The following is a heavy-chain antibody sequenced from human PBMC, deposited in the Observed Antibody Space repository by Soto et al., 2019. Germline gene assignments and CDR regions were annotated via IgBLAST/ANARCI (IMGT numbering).Heavy chain of an antibody. D-gene: IGHD2-15*01. V-gene: IGHV1-69*02. CDR1: GGTFSSYT. CDR2: IIPILGIA. Sequence: QVQLVQSGAEVKKPGSSVKVSCKASGGTFSSYTISWVRQAPGQGLEWMGRIIPILGIANYAQKFQGRVTITADKSTSTAYMELSSLRSEDTAVYYCARGRLQVTWYFDLWGRGTLVTVSS. J-gene: IGHJ2*01. CDR3: ARGRLQVTWYFDL.